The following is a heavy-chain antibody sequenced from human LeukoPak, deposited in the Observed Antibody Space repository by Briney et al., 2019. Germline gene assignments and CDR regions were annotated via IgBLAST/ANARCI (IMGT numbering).Heavy chain of an antibody. CDR2: IYYSGST. D-gene: IGHD2-21*01. V-gene: IGHV4-59*08. J-gene: IGHJ3*02. CDR3: ARLAYCGGDCFGAAFDI. Sequence: PSETLSLTCTVSGGSISSYYWSWIRQPPGKGLEWIGYIYYSGSTNYNPSLKSRVTISVDTSKNQFSLKLSSVTAADTAVYYCARLAYCGGDCFGAAFDIWGQGTMVTVSS. CDR1: GGSISSYY.